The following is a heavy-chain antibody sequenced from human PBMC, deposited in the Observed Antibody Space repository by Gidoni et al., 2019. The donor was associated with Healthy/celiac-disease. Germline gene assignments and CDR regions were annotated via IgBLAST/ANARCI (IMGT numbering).Heavy chain of an antibody. V-gene: IGHV4-38-2*01. J-gene: IGHJ4*02. CDR1: GYSISSGYY. D-gene: IGHD3-10*01. CDR2: IYHSGST. CDR3: ARVAGPGAMVRGVNPFDY. Sequence: QVQLQESGPGLVKPSETLSLTCAVSGYSISSGYYWGWIRQPPGKGLEWIGSIYHSGSTYYNPSLKSRVTISVDTSKNQFSLKLSSVTAADTAVYYCARVAGPGAMVRGVNPFDYWGQGTLVTVSS.